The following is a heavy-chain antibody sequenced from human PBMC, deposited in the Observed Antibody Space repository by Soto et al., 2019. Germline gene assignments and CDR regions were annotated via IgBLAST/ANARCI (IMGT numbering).Heavy chain of an antibody. Sequence: GASVKVSCKASGFTFTSSAVQWVRQARGQRLEWIGWIVVGSGNTNYAQKFQERVTMTRDMSISTAYMELSSLRSDDTAVYYCGRESEAVAGTEFDDWGQGTPVTVSS. CDR2: IVVGSGNT. V-gene: IGHV1-58*01. CDR3: GRESEAVAGTEFDD. CDR1: GFTFTSSA. D-gene: IGHD6-19*01. J-gene: IGHJ4*02.